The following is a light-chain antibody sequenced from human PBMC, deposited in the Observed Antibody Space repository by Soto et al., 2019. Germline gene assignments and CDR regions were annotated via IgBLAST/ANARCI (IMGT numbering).Light chain of an antibody. J-gene: IGLJ1*01. CDR3: SSYTNSSMLYV. V-gene: IGLV2-14*01. CDR1: SSDVGRYNY. Sequence: SALTQPASESGSPGQSLTISYSGSSSDVGRYNYVSWYQHHPGKAPKLMIYEVRYRPSGVSNRFSGSKSGNTASLTISGLQAEDEADYHCSSYTNSSMLYVFGTGTKVTGL. CDR2: EVR.